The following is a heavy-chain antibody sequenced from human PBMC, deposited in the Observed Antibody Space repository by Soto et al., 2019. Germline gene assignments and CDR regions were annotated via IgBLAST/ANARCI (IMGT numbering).Heavy chain of an antibody. CDR1: GGSIFTYY. CDR2: IYSNRGT. CDR3: ARGSAAGADYGMDV. J-gene: IGHJ6*02. D-gene: IGHD6-13*01. V-gene: IGHV4-4*07. Sequence: QVQLQESGPGVVKPWETLSLTCTVSGGSIFTYYWSWIRQPAGKGLEWIGRIYSNRGTNYNPSLKSRVTLSVDTSKKQFSLKFSSVTAADTAVYYCARGSAAGADYGMDVWGRGTTVTVSS.